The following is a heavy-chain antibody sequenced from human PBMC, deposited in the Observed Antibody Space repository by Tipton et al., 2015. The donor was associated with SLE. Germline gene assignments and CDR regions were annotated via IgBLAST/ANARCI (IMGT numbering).Heavy chain of an antibody. J-gene: IGHJ4*02. CDR1: GFTFSSYW. D-gene: IGHD2-15*01. V-gene: IGHV3-7*01. CDR2: IKQDGSEE. Sequence: SLRLSCAASGFTFSSYWMSRVRQAPGKGLEWVANIKQDGSEEYYVDSVKGRFTISRDNAKNSLYLQMSSLRAEDTAVYFCARKGCSGDNCYSDYWGQGTLVTVSS. CDR3: ARKGCSGDNCYSDY.